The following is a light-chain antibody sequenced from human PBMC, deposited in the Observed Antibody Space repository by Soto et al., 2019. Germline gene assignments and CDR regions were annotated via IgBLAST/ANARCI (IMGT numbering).Light chain of an antibody. CDR3: QSYDSSLCGSKGV. CDR2: SNI. Sequence: QSVLTQPTSMSGAPGQRVTISCTGSSSDIGAGYDVHWYQQFPGTAPKLLIYSNINRPSGVPDRFSGSKSGTSASLAITGLQAEDEADYYCQSYDSSLCGSKGVFGGGTKVTVL. V-gene: IGLV1-40*01. J-gene: IGLJ3*02. CDR1: SSDIGAGYD.